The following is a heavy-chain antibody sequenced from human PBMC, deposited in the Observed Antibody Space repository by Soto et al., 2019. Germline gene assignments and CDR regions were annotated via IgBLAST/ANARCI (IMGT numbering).Heavy chain of an antibody. J-gene: IGHJ6*03. Sequence: QVQLQQWGAGLLKPSETLSLTCAVYGGSFSGYYWSWIRQPPGKGLEWIGEINHSGSTNYNPSLKSRVTISVDTSKHQFSLKLSSVTAADTAVYYCARVSGDFWSGYYQRRRDYYYYMDVWDKGTTVTVSS. V-gene: IGHV4-34*01. CDR3: ARVSGDFWSGYYQRRRDYYYYMDV. CDR1: GGSFSGYY. CDR2: INHSGST. D-gene: IGHD3-3*01.